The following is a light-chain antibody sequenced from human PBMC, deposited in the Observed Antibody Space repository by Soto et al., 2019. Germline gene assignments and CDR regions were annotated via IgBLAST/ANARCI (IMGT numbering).Light chain of an antibody. J-gene: IGKJ5*01. CDR1: QSVSSSY. CDR3: QQYGSSPIT. V-gene: IGKV3-20*01. CDR2: GAS. Sequence: EILLTQSPGTLSLSPGERATLACRASQSVSSSYLAWYQQRPGQAPRLLIYGASSRATGIPDRVSGSGSGADFPLTISRLDPEDFATYYCQQYGSSPITFGQGTRLEIK.